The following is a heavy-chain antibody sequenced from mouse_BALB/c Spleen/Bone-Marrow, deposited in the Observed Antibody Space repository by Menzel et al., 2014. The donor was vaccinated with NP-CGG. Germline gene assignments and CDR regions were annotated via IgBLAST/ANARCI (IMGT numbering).Heavy chain of an antibody. J-gene: IGHJ3*01. CDR1: GFNIKDTY. V-gene: IGHV14-3*02. D-gene: IGHD1-1*01. Sequence: EVQLVESGAELMKPGASVKLSCTASGFNIKDTYMHWVKQRPEQGLEWIGRIDPANGNTKYDPKFQGKATITADTSSNTAYLQLSSLTSEDTAVYYCANYYYGSSLFAYWGQGTLVTVSA. CDR2: IDPANGNT. CDR3: ANYYYGSSLFAY.